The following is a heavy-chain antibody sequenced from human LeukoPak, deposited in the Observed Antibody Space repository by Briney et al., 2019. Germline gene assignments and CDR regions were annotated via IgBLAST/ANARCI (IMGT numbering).Heavy chain of an antibody. CDR3: AKAYGSGQYYYYYYMDV. Sequence: GGSLRLSCAASGFTFGDYAMHWVRQAPGKGLEWVSLISWDGGSTYYADSVKGRFTISRDNSKNSLYLQMNSLRAEDTALYYCAKAYGSGQYYYYYYMDVWGKGTTVTVSS. CDR2: ISWDGGST. J-gene: IGHJ6*03. CDR1: GFTFGDYA. V-gene: IGHV3-43D*03. D-gene: IGHD3-10*01.